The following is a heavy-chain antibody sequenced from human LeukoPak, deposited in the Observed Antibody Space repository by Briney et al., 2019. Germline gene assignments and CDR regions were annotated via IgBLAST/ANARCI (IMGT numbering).Heavy chain of an antibody. Sequence: GESLKNSCKGSGYSFTSYWIGWVRQMPGKVLEWLEIIYPGDSDTRYSSSFQGQVTISADKSISTAYLQWSSLKASDTAMYYCARPYCSSTSCYPPYYFDYWGQGTLVTVSS. V-gene: IGHV5-51*01. CDR3: ARPYCSSTSCYPPYYFDY. CDR1: GYSFTSYW. D-gene: IGHD2-2*01. J-gene: IGHJ4*02. CDR2: IYPGDSDT.